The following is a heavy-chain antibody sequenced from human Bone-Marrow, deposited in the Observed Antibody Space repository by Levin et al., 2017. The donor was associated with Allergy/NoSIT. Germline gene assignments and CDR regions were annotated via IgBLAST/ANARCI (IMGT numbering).Heavy chain of an antibody. CDR2: MNPNSGNT. D-gene: IGHD4-17*01. CDR1: GYTFTSYD. Sequence: RASVKVSCKTSGYTFTSYDINWVRQATGQGLEWMGWMNPNSGNTGYAQKFQGRVTMTRNTSISTAYMELSSLRSEDTAVYYCARGLRHPEYGAVEWGQGTLVTVSS. J-gene: IGHJ4*02. V-gene: IGHV1-8*01. CDR3: ARGLRHPEYGAVE.